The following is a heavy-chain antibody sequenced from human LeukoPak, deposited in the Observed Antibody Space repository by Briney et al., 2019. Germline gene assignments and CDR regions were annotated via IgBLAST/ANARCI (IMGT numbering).Heavy chain of an antibody. CDR1: GGSISTSSYY. CDR2: IYYSGGS. Sequence: SETLSLTCTVSGGSISTSSYYWAWVRQPPGKGLEWIGSIYYSGGSYYNPPLQSRVIISLDTSKNQFSLKLSSVTAADTAVYYCARHTQYYYYGMDVWGQGTTVTVSS. CDR3: ARHTQYYYYGMDV. V-gene: IGHV4-39*01. J-gene: IGHJ6*02.